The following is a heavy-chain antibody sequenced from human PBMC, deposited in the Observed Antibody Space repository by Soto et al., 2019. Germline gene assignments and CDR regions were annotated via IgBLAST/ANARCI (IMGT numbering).Heavy chain of an antibody. Sequence: QLQLQESGPGLVKPAETLSLTCTVSGGSVISPNSYWGWIRRAPGKELEWLGNIYYSRSTYYIPSLESRLTISADTSKNQFSLRLTSVTAADTAVYYCAAFSGADFGGSNSGGQGGHWGQGSLVTVSS. V-gene: IGHV4-39*01. J-gene: IGHJ4*02. CDR1: GGSVISPNSY. CDR3: AAFSGADFGGSNSGGQGGH. D-gene: IGHD3-10*01. CDR2: IYYSRST.